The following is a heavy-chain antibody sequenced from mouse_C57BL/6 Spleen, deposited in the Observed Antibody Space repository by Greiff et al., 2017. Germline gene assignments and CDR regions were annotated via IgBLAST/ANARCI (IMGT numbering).Heavy chain of an antibody. V-gene: IGHV1-5*01. CDR3: TRGASNYDYFDY. Sequence: VQLQQSGTVLARPGASVKMSCKTSGYTFTSYWMHWVKQRPGQGLEWIGAIYPGNSDTSYNQKFKGKAKMTAVTSASTAYMELSSLTNEDSAVYYCTRGASNYDYFDYWGQGTTLTVSS. CDR2: IYPGNSDT. J-gene: IGHJ2*01. CDR1: GYTFTSYW. D-gene: IGHD2-5*01.